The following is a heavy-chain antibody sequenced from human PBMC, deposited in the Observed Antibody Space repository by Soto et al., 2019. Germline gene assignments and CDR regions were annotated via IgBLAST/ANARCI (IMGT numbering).Heavy chain of an antibody. Sequence: QVQLVQSGAEVKKPGSSVKVSCKASGGTFSSYAISWVRQAPGQGLEWMGGIIPIFGTANYAQKLQGRVTITADESTSTAYVEVSRLRAEDTVVYYCARRLSAYCSGGSCGTPGYYYGMDVWGQGTKVTVSS. J-gene: IGHJ6*02. CDR1: GGTFSSYA. D-gene: IGHD2-15*01. CDR3: ARRLSAYCSGGSCGTPGYYYGMDV. CDR2: IIPIFGTA. V-gene: IGHV1-69*12.